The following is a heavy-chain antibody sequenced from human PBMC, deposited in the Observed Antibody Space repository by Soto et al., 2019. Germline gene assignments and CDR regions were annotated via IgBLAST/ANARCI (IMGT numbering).Heavy chain of an antibody. Sequence: ASVKVSCKASGHTFITSSFSWVRQAPGQGLEWMGWISPYNGNTNYAQNLQGRVTMTTDTSTSTVYMELRSLTPDDTAVYFCTQHRGGGWYEYFQHWGQGTLVTVSS. CDR1: GHTFITSS. J-gene: IGHJ1*01. V-gene: IGHV1-18*01. D-gene: IGHD6-19*01. CDR3: TQHRGGGWYEYFQH. CDR2: ISPYNGNT.